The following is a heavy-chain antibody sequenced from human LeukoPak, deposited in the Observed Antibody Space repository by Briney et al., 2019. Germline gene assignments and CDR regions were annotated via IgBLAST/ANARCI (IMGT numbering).Heavy chain of an antibody. V-gene: IGHV3-74*01. CDR2: INSDGSTT. CDR3: IRGNGGWAY. D-gene: IGHD6-19*01. Sequence: GSLRLSCEASGFTFRTYWMHWVRPAPGKGLVWVSGINSDGSTTDYAASVRGRFTISRDNAKNTLYLQLNSLRDEDTAVYYCIRGNGGWAYWGQGTLVTASS. CDR1: GFTFRTYW. J-gene: IGHJ4*02.